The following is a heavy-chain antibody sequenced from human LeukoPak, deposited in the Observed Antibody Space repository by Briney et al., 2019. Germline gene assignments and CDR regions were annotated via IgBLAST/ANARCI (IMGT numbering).Heavy chain of an antibody. Sequence: GGSLRLSCVGSGFTFSSYALHWLRQAPGKGLEWVAVISADGSEKYYADSVKGRFTMSRDNSKSTLFLQMNSLRTEDTAVYYCARDAPYSGGCCAFDIWGQGTTVTVSS. D-gene: IGHD6-19*01. CDR3: ARDAPYSGGCCAFDI. J-gene: IGHJ3*02. V-gene: IGHV3-30-3*01. CDR2: ISADGSEK. CDR1: GFTFSSYA.